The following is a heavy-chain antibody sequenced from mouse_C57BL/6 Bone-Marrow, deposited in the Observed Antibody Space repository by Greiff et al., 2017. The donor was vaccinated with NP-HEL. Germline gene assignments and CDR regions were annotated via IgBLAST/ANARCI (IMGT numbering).Heavy chain of an antibody. CDR2: IWSGGST. V-gene: IGHV2-2*01. Sequence: QVHVKQSGPGLVQPSQSLSITCTVSGFSLTSYGVHWVRQSPGKGLEWLGVIWSGGSTDYNAAFISRLSISKDNSKSQVFFKMNSLQADDTAIYYCASYDGYYWGYAMDYWGQGTSVTVSS. CDR1: GFSLTSYG. D-gene: IGHD2-3*01. CDR3: ASYDGYYWGYAMDY. J-gene: IGHJ4*01.